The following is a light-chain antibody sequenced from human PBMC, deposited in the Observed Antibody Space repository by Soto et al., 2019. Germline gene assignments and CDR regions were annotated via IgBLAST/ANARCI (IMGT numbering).Light chain of an antibody. J-gene: IGLJ3*02. CDR2: SDN. V-gene: IGLV1-44*01. CDR1: SSNIESNT. CDR3: AAWDDSLNGRV. Sequence: QSVLTQPPSASATPGQRVTISCSGGSSNIESNTVNWYQQLPGTAPKLLIYSDNQRPSGVPDRCSGSKSGTSASLAISGLQSEDEAYYYCAAWDDSLNGRVFGGGTKLTVL.